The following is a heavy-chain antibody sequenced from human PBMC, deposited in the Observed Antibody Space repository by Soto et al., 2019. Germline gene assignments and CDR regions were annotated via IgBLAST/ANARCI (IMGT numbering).Heavy chain of an antibody. CDR2: IYPGDSAT. J-gene: IGHJ6*02. CDR3: ALRDGMDV. V-gene: IGHV5-51*01. CDR1: GYSCTGYG. Sequence: GESQQVWWRGAGYSCTGYGGGWLRQMPGKGLEWMGIIYPGDSATRYSPSFQGQVTISADKSISTAYLQWSSLKASDTAMYYCALRDGMDVWAQGTTVTGSS.